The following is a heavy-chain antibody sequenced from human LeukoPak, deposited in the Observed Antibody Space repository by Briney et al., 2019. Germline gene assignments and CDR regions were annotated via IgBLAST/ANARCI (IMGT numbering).Heavy chain of an antibody. V-gene: IGHV3-23*01. CDR2: ILGSGIDT. D-gene: IGHD3-10*01. Sequence: GGSLRLSCAASGFTFTSYAMSWVRQAPGKGLEWVSSILGSGIDTQYADSVKGRFTISRDNSKNTLYLEMNSLRPEDTAIYYCAKDLIPPRSVGSSEKLDYWGQGTLVTVSS. CDR3: AKDLIPPRSVGSSEKLDY. CDR1: GFTFTSYA. J-gene: IGHJ4*02.